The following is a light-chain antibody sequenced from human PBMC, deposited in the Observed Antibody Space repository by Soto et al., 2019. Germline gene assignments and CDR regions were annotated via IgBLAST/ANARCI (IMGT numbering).Light chain of an antibody. Sequence: IQMTQSPSSLAASVGDRSTITCRASQTISTYVNWYRQKSGAAPELLLYDASTLQSGVPSRFSGGASGTDFTLTISSLQLEDFATYYCQQTYNTPLTFGQGTKVDIK. CDR3: QQTYNTPLT. CDR1: QTISTY. J-gene: IGKJ1*01. CDR2: DAS. V-gene: IGKV1-39*01.